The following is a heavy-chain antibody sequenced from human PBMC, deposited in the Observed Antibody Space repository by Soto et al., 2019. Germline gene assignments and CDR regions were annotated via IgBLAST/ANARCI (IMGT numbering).Heavy chain of an antibody. D-gene: IGHD2-15*01. CDR3: ARGQEVGAHFFDS. Sequence: EVQLVESGGNLVQPGGSLRLSCEASGFTFSGFDMHWVRQPTGKGLEWVSTIGTAGDTYYAVSVKGRFTISRDNAKNSLSLQMNSLRARDTAVYFCARGQEVGAHFFDSWGQGTQVTVSS. J-gene: IGHJ4*02. CDR2: IGTAGDT. CDR1: GFTFSGFD. V-gene: IGHV3-13*01.